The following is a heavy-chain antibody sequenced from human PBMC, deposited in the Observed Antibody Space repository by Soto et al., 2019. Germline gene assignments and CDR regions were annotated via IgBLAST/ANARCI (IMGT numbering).Heavy chain of an antibody. V-gene: IGHV1-18*01. D-gene: IGHD5-18*01. CDR1: GYTFTTYG. Sequence: QVQLVQSGAEVKKPGASVKVSCKASGYTFTTYGISWVRQAPGQGLEWMGWISAYNGDTNYAQNLQGRVTMTTDTTTTTAYEELRSLRSDDTAVYYCAREAREYSRGYCCYGMDVWGQGTTVTVSS. CDR3: AREAREYSRGYCCYGMDV. CDR2: ISAYNGDT. J-gene: IGHJ6*02.